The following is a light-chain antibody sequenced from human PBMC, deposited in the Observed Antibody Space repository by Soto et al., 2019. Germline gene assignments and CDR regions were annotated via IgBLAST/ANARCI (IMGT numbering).Light chain of an antibody. J-gene: IGKJ1*01. V-gene: IGKV1-27*01. CDR3: QQYYSGHSW. CDR2: AAS. Sequence: DIQMTQSPSSLSASVGDRVTITCRASQGISSYFAWYQQKPGKVPKLLIYAASTVQSGVPSRFSGSGSGTDFTLTISSLQPEDVATYYCQQYYSGHSWFGQGTNVEI. CDR1: QGISSY.